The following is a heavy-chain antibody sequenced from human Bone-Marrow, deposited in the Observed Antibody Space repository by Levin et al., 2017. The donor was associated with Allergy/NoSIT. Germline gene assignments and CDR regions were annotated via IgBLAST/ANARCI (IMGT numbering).Heavy chain of an antibody. CDR2: IYYSGST. D-gene: IGHD4-17*01. CDR1: GGSISSSSYY. Sequence: SSETLSLTCTVSGGSISSSSYYWGWIRQPPGKGLEWIGSIYYSGSTYYNPSLKSRVTISVDTSKNQFSLKLSSVTAADTAVYYCARLLTVTNDWFDPWGQGTLVTVSS. CDR3: ARLLTVTNDWFDP. J-gene: IGHJ5*02. V-gene: IGHV4-39*07.